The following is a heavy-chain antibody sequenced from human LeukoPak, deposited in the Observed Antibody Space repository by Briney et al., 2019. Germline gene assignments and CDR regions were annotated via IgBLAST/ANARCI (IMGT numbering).Heavy chain of an antibody. CDR2: INTDGSTT. CDR3: TRAGGRYSYEH. Sequence: PGGSLRLSCAASGFTFSSYGIHWVRQAPGKGLEWVSRINTDGSTTTYEDSVKGRFTISRDNDKNMLYLQMNSLRAEDTAVYYCTRAGGRYSYEHWGQGTLVTVSS. D-gene: IGHD5-18*01. CDR1: GFTFSSYG. J-gene: IGHJ4*02. V-gene: IGHV3-74*01.